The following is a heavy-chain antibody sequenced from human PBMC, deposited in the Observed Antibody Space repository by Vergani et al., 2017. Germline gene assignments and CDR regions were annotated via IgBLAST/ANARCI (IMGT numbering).Heavy chain of an antibody. CDR3: ARDRGPGITGWFDP. J-gene: IGHJ5*02. V-gene: IGHV3-33*01. Sequence: QVQLVESGGGVVQPGRSLRLSCAASGFSFSTYGMHWVRQAPGKGLKWVAVLRYDGSNEYYVDSVKGRFTISRDNSKTTVYLEMNSLRAEDTAVYYCARDRGPGITGWFDPWGQGVLVTVSS. D-gene: IGHD1-7*01. CDR1: GFSFSTYG. CDR2: LRYDGSNE.